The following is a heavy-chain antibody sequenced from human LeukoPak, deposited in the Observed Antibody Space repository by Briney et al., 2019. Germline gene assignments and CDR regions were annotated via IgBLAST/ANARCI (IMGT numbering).Heavy chain of an antibody. Sequence: GGSLRLSCAASGFTFSSYAMSWVRQAPGKGLEWVSAISGSGGSTYYADSVKGRFTISRDNSKNTLYLQMNSLRAEDTAVYYCAKDVITIFGVEGPPDAFDIWGQGTMVTVSS. V-gene: IGHV3-23*01. CDR1: GFTFSSYA. CDR2: ISGSGGST. D-gene: IGHD3-3*01. J-gene: IGHJ3*02. CDR3: AKDVITIFGVEGPPDAFDI.